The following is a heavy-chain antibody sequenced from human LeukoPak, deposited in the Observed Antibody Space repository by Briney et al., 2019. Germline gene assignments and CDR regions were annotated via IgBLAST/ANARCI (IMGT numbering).Heavy chain of an antibody. J-gene: IGHJ4*02. Sequence: SETLSLTCTVSGGSISSYYWSWIRQPPGKGLEWIGYIYYSGSTYYNPSLKSRVTISVDKSKNQFSLKLSSVTAADTAVYYCARDRYGDYSDWGQGTLVTVSS. CDR1: GGSISSYY. CDR3: ARDRYGDYSD. D-gene: IGHD4-17*01. V-gene: IGHV4-59*12. CDR2: IYYSGST.